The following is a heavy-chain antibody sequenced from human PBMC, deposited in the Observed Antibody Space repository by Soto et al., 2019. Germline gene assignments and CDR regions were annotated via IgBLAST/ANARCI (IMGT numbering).Heavy chain of an antibody. CDR1: GFTFSSYG. Sequence: QVQLVESGGGVVQPGRPLRLSCAASGFTFSSYGMHWVRQAPGKGLEWVAVISYDGSNKYYADSVKGRFTISRDNSKNTLYLQMNSLRAEDTAVYYCAKDWQLLGYWGQGTLVTVSS. J-gene: IGHJ4*02. CDR2: ISYDGSNK. V-gene: IGHV3-30*18. CDR3: AKDWQLLGY. D-gene: IGHD6-6*01.